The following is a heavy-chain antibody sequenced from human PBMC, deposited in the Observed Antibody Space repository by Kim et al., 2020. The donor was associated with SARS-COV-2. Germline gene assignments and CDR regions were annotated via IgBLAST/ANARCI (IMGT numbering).Heavy chain of an antibody. CDR3: ARDRGSSWPYWYFDL. Sequence: GGSLRLSCAASGFTVSSNYMSWVRQAPGKGLEWVSVIYSGGSTYYADSVKGRFTISRDNSKNTLYLQMNSLRAEDTAVYYCARDRGSSWPYWYFDLWGRGTLVTVSS. CDR1: GFTVSSNY. CDR2: IYSGGST. J-gene: IGHJ2*01. D-gene: IGHD6-13*01. V-gene: IGHV3-53*01.